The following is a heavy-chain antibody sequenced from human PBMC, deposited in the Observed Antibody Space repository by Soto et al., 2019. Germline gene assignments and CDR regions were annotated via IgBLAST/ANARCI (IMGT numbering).Heavy chain of an antibody. CDR3: ARDLRSCSSTSCRPFDY. D-gene: IGHD2-2*01. Sequence: QVQLRESGPGLEKTSGTLSLTCAVSGGSISTITWWSRVRQPPGKGLQWIGEIYHSGSTNYNPSLKSRVTISVDKSKNQFSLELSSVTAADTAVYYCARDLRSCSSTSCRPFDYWGQGTLVTVSS. J-gene: IGHJ4*02. V-gene: IGHV4-4*02. CDR2: IYHSGST. CDR1: GGSISTITW.